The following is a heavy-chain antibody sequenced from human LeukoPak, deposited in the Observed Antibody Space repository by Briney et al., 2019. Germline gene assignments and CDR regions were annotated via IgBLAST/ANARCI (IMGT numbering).Heavy chain of an antibody. CDR2: IKQDGSEQ. J-gene: IGHJ6*03. V-gene: IGHV3-7*01. Sequence: AGGSLRLSCAASGFTFSHYYMSWVRQAPGKGLEWVANIKQDGSEQFYLDSVKGRFTISRDNAKNALYLQMNSLRAEDTAVYYCARAFDTRWDYYYMDVWGKGTTVTVSS. CDR1: GFTFSHYY. CDR3: ARAFDTRWDYYYMDV. D-gene: IGHD1-26*01.